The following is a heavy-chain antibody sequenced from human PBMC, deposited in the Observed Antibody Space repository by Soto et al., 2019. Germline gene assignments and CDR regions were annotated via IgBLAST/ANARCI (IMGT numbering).Heavy chain of an antibody. D-gene: IGHD3-10*01. CDR2: ISGSGGST. CDR3: AKGSRGSGYYFDY. Sequence: EVQLLESGGGLVQPGGSLRLSCAASGFTFSSYAMSWVRQAPGKGLEWVSAISGSGGSTYYADSVKGRFTISRDNSKNTLYLQKNSLRAEDTAVYYCAKGSRGSGYYFDYWGQGTLVTVSS. CDR1: GFTFSSYA. V-gene: IGHV3-23*01. J-gene: IGHJ4*02.